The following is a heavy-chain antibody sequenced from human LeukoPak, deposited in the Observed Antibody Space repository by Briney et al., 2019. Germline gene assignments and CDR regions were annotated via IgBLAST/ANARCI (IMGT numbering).Heavy chain of an antibody. Sequence: GGSLRLSCAASGFTFSWYWMTWVRQAPGKGLEWVASIKQDGSEKYYVGSVKGRFTISRDNAKNSLYLQMNSLRAEDTAVYYCAELGITMIGGVWGKGTTVTISS. CDR3: AELGITMIGGV. V-gene: IGHV3-7*01. CDR1: GFTFSWYW. CDR2: IKQDGSEK. D-gene: IGHD3-10*02. J-gene: IGHJ6*04.